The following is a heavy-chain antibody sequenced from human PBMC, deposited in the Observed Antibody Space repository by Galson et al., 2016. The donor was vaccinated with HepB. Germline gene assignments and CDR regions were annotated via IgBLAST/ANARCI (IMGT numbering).Heavy chain of an antibody. V-gene: IGHV3-23*01. CDR2: ISGSGGST. J-gene: IGHJ4*02. Sequence: SLRLSCAVSGFTFTSYAMTWVRQAPGKGLEWVSAISGSGGSTYYADSVKGRFTISRDNSKNTVYLQMTSLRAEDTARYYCAGALRLTMTVKPPYSDYWGQGTLVTVSS. CDR3: AGALRLTMTVKPPYSDY. D-gene: IGHD3-22*01. CDR1: GFTFTSYA.